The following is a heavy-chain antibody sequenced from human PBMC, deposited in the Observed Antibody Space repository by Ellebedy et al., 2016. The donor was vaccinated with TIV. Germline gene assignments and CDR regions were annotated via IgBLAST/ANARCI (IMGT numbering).Heavy chain of an antibody. D-gene: IGHD1-26*01. CDR2: IYYNGDT. V-gene: IGHV4-59*08. Sequence: MPSETLSLTCTVSGGSISTYYWTWIRQTPQKGLEWLGYIYYNGDTAYNPSLKSRVTLSADTPKNQFSLRLKSRTAADTATYFCARHGTVGPTAYYYYSGLDVWGLGTTVTGSS. CDR1: GGSISTYY. CDR3: ARHGTVGPTAYYYYSGLDV. J-gene: IGHJ6*02.